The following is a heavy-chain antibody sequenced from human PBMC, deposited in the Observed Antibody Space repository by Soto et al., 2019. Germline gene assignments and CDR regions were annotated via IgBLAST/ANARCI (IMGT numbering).Heavy chain of an antibody. Sequence: PGESLKISCKGSGYSFTSYWISWVRQMPGKGLEWMGRIDPSDSYTNYSASFQGHVTISADKSISTAYLQWSSLKASDTAMYYCATWAPSLPGGYYTPDMDVWGQGTTVTVSS. CDR2: IDPSDSYT. J-gene: IGHJ6*02. CDR3: ATWAPSLPGGYYTPDMDV. V-gene: IGHV5-10-1*01. CDR1: GYSFTSYW. D-gene: IGHD3-3*01.